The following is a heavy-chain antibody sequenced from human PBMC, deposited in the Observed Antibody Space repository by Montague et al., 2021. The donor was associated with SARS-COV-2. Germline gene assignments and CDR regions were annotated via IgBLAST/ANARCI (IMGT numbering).Heavy chain of an antibody. D-gene: IGHD6-13*01. Sequence: SETLSLTCTVSPVSDGPIRSSTYSWDWIRQSPGKGLEWIGSIDYSGNTDYDPSLKSRVTMSEDTSKSQLSLRVRSVTAADTAIYYCARDSYSRSWFKYWGQGTLVTVSS. CDR3: ARDSYSRSWFKY. CDR1: PVSDGPIRSSTYS. V-gene: IGHV4-39*02. J-gene: IGHJ1*01. CDR2: IDYSGNT.